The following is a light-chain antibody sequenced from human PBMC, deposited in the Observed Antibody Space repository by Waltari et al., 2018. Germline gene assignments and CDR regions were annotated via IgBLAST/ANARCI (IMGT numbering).Light chain of an antibody. J-gene: IGLJ1*01. CDR3: CSYAGNYIFI. CDR1: SSDVGYYNF. Sequence: QSALTQPHSVSGSPGQSVTISCTGTSSDVGYYNFVSWYQQHPGKAPKLMIYDVTKRPPGVPDRFSGSKSGNTGSLTISGLQAEDEADYYCCSYAGNYIFIFATGTKVTVL. V-gene: IGLV2-11*01. CDR2: DVT.